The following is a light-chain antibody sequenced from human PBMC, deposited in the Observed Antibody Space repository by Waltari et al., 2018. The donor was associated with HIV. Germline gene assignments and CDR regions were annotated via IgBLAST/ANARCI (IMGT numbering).Light chain of an antibody. CDR1: EDIDNY. CDR2: GAA. Sequence: DIQLTQSPSFLSASVGDRVTITCRASEDIDNYLAWYQQRPGKAPKLQIYGAATLQSGVPSRFSGSGSGTEFTLTISSLQPGDFATYFCQQLSTYPITFGQGTRLEIK. J-gene: IGKJ5*01. V-gene: IGKV1-9*01. CDR3: QQLSTYPIT.